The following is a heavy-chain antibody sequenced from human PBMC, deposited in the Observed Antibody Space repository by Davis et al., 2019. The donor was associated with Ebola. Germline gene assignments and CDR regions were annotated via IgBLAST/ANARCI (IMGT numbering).Heavy chain of an antibody. J-gene: IGHJ4*02. CDR2: INHSGST. CDR1: GGSISGYY. Sequence: SETLSLTCTVSGGSISGYYWSWIRQPPGKGLEWIGEINHSGSTNYNPSLKSRVTISVDTSKNQFSLKLSSVTAADTAVYYCARGSLSSSWYYWGQGTLVTVSS. V-gene: IGHV4-34*01. CDR3: ARGSLSSSWYY. D-gene: IGHD6-13*01.